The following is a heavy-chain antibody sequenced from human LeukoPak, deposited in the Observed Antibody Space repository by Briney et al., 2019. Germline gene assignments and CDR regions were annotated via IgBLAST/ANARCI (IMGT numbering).Heavy chain of an antibody. D-gene: IGHD4-23*01. CDR2: IYHSGST. J-gene: IGHJ4*02. V-gene: IGHV4-38-2*02. CDR1: GYSISSGYC. CDR3: VRVDNGGNYFDY. Sequence: SETLSLTCTVSGYSISSGYCWGWIRQPPGKGLEWIGSIYHSGSTYYNPSLKSRLTISADTSKNQFSLRLSSVTAADTAVYYCVRVDNGGNYFDYWGQGTLVTVSS.